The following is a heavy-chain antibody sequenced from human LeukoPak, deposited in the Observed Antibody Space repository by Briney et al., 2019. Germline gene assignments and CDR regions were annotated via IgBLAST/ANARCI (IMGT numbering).Heavy chain of an antibody. J-gene: IGHJ6*04. V-gene: IGHV3-48*03. CDR3: AELGITMIGGV. Sequence: GGSLRLSCAASGFTFSSYEMNWVRLAPGKGLEWVSFISSSGSTIYYADSVKGRFNIPRVNAKNLLYLQMNSLRAEDTADYYCAELGITMIGGVWGKGTTVTISS. D-gene: IGHD3-10*02. CDR2: ISSSGSTI. CDR1: GFTFSSYE.